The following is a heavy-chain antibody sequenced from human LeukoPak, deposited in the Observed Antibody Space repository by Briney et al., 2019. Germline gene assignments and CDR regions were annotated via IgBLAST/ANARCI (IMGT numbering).Heavy chain of an antibody. V-gene: IGHV4-59*12. CDR1: GGSISSYY. CDR2: IYYSESS. J-gene: IGHJ4*02. Sequence: SETLSLTCTVSGGSISSYYWSWIRQPPGKGLEWIAYIYYSESSNYNPSLKSRATISVDTSKNQFSLNLSSVTAADTAMYYCARAVGTSRNFFDYWGQGTLVTVSS. D-gene: IGHD4-23*01. CDR3: ARAVGTSRNFFDY.